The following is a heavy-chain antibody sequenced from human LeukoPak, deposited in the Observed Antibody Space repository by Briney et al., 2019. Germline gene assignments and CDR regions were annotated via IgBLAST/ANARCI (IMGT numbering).Heavy chain of an antibody. V-gene: IGHV1-46*01. CDR1: GYTFTSYY. CDR3: ARVYKETNYDFWSGYLHY. CDR2: INPSGGST. Sequence: ASVKVSCKASGYTFTSYYMHWVRQAPGQGLEWMGIINPSGGSTSYAQKFQGRVTMTRDTSTSTVYMELSSLRSEDTAVYYCARVYKETNYDFWSGYLHYWGQGTLVTVSS. D-gene: IGHD3-3*01. J-gene: IGHJ4*02.